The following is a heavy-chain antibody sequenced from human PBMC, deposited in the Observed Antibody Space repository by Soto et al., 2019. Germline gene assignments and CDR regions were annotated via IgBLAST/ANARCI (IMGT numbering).Heavy chain of an antibody. CDR3: AREARYYYGSGSYPSPIHYYYYMDV. J-gene: IGHJ6*03. V-gene: IGHV4-34*01. D-gene: IGHD3-10*01. Sequence: SETLSLTCAVYGGSFSGYYWSWIRQPPGKGLEWIGEINHSGSTNYNPSLKSRVTISVDTSKNQFSLKLSSVTAADTAVYYCAREARYYYGSGSYPSPIHYYYYMDVWGKGTTVTVSS. CDR2: INHSGST. CDR1: GGSFSGYY.